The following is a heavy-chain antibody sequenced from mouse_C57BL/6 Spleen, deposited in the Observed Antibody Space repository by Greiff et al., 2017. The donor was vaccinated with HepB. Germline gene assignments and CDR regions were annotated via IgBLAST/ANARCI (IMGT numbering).Heavy chain of an antibody. CDR1: GFTFSSYG. Sequence: EVKLMESGGDLVKPGGSLKLSCAASGFTFSSYGMSWVRQTPDKRLEWVATISSGGSYTYYPDSVKGRFTISRDNAKNTLYLQMSSLKSEDTAMYYCARHANLDYWGQGTTLTVSS. J-gene: IGHJ2*01. D-gene: IGHD4-1*01. CDR2: ISSGGSYT. CDR3: ARHANLDY. V-gene: IGHV5-6*01.